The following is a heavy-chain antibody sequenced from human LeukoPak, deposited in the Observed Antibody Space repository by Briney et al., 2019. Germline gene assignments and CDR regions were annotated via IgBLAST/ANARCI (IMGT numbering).Heavy chain of an antibody. Sequence: ASVKVSCKASGYTFTSYGISWVRQAPGQGLEWMGGIIPIFGTANYAQKFQGRVTITTDESTRTAYMELSSLRSEDTAVYYCARSPVVVVAATRDSYYYYMDIWGQGTTVTVSS. CDR2: IIPIFGTA. J-gene: IGHJ6*03. CDR1: GYTFTSYG. CDR3: ARSPVVVVAATRDSYYYYMDI. D-gene: IGHD2-15*01. V-gene: IGHV1-69*05.